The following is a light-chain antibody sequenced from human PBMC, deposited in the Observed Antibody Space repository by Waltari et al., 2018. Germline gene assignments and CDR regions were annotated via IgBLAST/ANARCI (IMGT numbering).Light chain of an antibody. CDR2: AAA. CDR3: QQRYDWPQDPT. CDR1: QNVVTS. J-gene: IGKJ4*01. V-gene: IGKV3-11*01. Sequence: IVLTQSPATLSLSPGERATLSCRASQNVVTSLAWYHQKPGQTPKLLIYAAATRATGIPARFSGSGFGTEFTLTISSLEPEDSAVYYCQQRYDWPQDPTFGGGTKVEIK.